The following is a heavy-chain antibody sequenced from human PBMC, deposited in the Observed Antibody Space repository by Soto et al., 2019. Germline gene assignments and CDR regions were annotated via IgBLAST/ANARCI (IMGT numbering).Heavy chain of an antibody. J-gene: IGHJ6*02. V-gene: IGHV1-18*01. Sequence: QVQLVQSGAEVKKPGASVKVSCKASGYTFTSYGISWVRQAPGQGLEWMGWISAYNGNTNYAQKLQGRVTMTTDTSTSTAYMELRSLRSDDTAVYYCASPYHLVGAPDYYYGMDVWGQGTTVTVSS. D-gene: IGHD1-26*01. CDR3: ASPYHLVGAPDYYYGMDV. CDR1: GYTFTSYG. CDR2: ISAYNGNT.